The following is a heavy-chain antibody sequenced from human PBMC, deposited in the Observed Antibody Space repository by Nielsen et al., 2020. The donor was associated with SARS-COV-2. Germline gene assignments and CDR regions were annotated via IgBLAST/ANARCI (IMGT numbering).Heavy chain of an antibody. J-gene: IGHJ5*02. Sequence: SETLSLTCTVSGGSISSSSYYWGWIRQPPGKGLEWIGSIYYSGSTYYNPSLKSRVTISVDTSKNQFSLKLSSVTAADTAVYYCASRLVIVELNWFDPWGQGTLVTVSS. D-gene: IGHD3-22*01. CDR3: ASRLVIVELNWFDP. V-gene: IGHV4-39*01. CDR1: GGSISSSSYY. CDR2: IYYSGST.